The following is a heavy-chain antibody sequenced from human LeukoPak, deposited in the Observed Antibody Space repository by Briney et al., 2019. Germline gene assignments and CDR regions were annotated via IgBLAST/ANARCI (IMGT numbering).Heavy chain of an antibody. CDR3: ARRGYSYLSDY. Sequence: SETLSLTCAVYGGSLSGYYWSWIRQPPGKGLEWIGEINHSGSTNYNPSLKSRVTISVDTSKNQFSLKLSSVTAADTAVYYCARRGYSYLSDYWGQGTLVTVSS. V-gene: IGHV4-34*01. CDR1: GGSLSGYY. D-gene: IGHD5-18*01. J-gene: IGHJ4*02. CDR2: INHSGST.